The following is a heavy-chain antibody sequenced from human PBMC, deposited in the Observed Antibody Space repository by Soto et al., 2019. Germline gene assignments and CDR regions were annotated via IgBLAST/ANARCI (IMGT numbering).Heavy chain of an antibody. CDR3: IQSRCGGDCLQSYASHYYYGMDV. CDR2: IYWCDDK. CDR1: GFSLSTSGVG. Sequence: QITLKESGPTLVKPTQTLTLTCTFSGFSLSTSGVGVGWIRQPPGKALEWLALIYWCDDKRYSPSLRSRLTINKDTSKNHVVLTMTHMDPVDTATYYCIQSRCGGDCLQSYASHYYYGMDVWGQGTTVTVSS. D-gene: IGHD2-21*02. J-gene: IGHJ6*02. V-gene: IGHV2-5*01.